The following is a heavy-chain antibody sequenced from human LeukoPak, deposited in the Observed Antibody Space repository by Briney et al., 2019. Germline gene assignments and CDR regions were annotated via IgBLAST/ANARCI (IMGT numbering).Heavy chain of an antibody. D-gene: IGHD6-13*01. V-gene: IGHV1-46*01. CDR3: ARGGTGAVDGIRLNMDV. CDR1: GYTFTSYY. J-gene: IGHJ6*03. CDR2: INPTSGGT. Sequence: ASVKVSCKASGYTFTSYYMHWVRQAPGQGLEWMGLINPTSGGTSFAQSFQGRVTMTSDTSTRTFYLELSSLRSEDTGVYYCARGGTGAVDGIRLNMDVWGKGTTVIVS.